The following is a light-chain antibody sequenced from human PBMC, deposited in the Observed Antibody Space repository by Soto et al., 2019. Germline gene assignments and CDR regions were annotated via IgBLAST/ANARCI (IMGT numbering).Light chain of an antibody. Sequence: DIPMTQSPSSLSASVGDRVTITCRASQGINNYVAWYQQKPGKPPKLLIYAASTLQSGVPSRFSGSGSGTDFTLTINSLQPEDVSTYSCQKYSSVPVFGPGTKVDIK. J-gene: IGKJ3*01. V-gene: IGKV1-27*01. CDR1: QGINNY. CDR2: AAS. CDR3: QKYSSVPV.